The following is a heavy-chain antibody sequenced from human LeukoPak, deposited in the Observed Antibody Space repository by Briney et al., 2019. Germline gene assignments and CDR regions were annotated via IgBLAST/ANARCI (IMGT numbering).Heavy chain of an antibody. CDR3: ARMRLVGATTRFDY. J-gene: IGHJ4*02. Sequence: PSETLSLTCTVSGGSISSYYWSWIRQPPGKGLEWIGYIYYSGSTNYNPSLKSRVTISVDTSKNQFSLKLSSVTAADTAVYYCARMRLVGATTRFDYWGQGTLVTVSS. V-gene: IGHV4-59*08. CDR1: GGSISSYY. D-gene: IGHD1-26*01. CDR2: IYYSGST.